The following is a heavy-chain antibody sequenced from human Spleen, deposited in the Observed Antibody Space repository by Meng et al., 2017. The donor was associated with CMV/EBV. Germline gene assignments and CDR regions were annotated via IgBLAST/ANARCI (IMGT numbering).Heavy chain of an antibody. CDR1: GYTFTGYY. D-gene: IGHD3-22*01. CDR3: ARAPQLSSPNYYESTTYYFDLDYFDY. CDR2: INPNSGDT. V-gene: IGHV1-2*07. Sequence: ASVKVSCKASGYTFTGYYMHWVRQAPGQGLEWMGWINPNSGDTYYAHKFQGRVTMTRDTYFNTAYMELSSLRSDDTAVYYCARAPQLSSPNYYESTTYYFDLDYFDYWGQGTLVTVSS. J-gene: IGHJ4*02.